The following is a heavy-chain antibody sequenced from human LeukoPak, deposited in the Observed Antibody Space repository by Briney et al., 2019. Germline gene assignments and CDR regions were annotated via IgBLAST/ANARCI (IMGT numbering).Heavy chain of an antibody. J-gene: IGHJ6*02. V-gene: IGHV3-7*01. CDR3: AKLGVSGYYNYYYYGMDV. CDR2: INPAGSET. CDR1: GFSFNAYW. D-gene: IGHD3-3*01. Sequence: PGGSLRLSCAASGFSFNAYWMAWVRQAPGTGLEWVANINPAGSETFHVDPVKGRFSISRDNSKNTLYLQMNSLRAEDTAVYYCAKLGVSGYYNYYYYGMDVWGQGTTVTVSS.